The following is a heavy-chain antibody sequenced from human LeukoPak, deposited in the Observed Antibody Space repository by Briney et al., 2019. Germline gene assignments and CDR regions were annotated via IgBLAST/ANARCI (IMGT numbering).Heavy chain of an antibody. CDR3: AKDPSYYYDSSGYHFDY. J-gene: IGHJ4*02. D-gene: IGHD3-22*01. V-gene: IGHV3-9*01. CDR1: GFTFADYA. CDR2: ISWNSGSI. Sequence: PGRSLRLSCAASGFTFADYAMHWVRQAPGKGLEWVSGISWNSGSIGYADSVKGRFTISRDNAKNSLYLQMNSLRAEDTAVYYCAKDPSYYYDSSGYHFDYWGQGTLVTVSS.